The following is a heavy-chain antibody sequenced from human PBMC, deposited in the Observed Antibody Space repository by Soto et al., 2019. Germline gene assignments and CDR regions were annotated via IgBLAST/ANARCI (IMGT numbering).Heavy chain of an antibody. V-gene: IGHV1-8*01. J-gene: IGHJ6*02. D-gene: IGHD3-3*01. Sequence: KVYGKASGYIFTTYDINWVRQAPGQGLEWLGWMDPNSGSTGYAQNFKGRITMTRNISRNTAHMELSSLQSEDTAVYYCDRERKFDFWRKGLDVWGQGTKVTVYS. CDR2: MDPNSGST. CDR3: DRERKFDFWRKGLDV. CDR1: GYIFTTYD.